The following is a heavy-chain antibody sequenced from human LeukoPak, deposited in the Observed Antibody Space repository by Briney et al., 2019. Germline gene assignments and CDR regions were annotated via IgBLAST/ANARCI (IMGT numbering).Heavy chain of an antibody. J-gene: IGHJ4*02. Sequence: GGSLRLSRAASGFTFSSYAMSWVRQAPGKGLEWVSVISGSGDNTYYADSVKGRFTISRDNAKNSLYLQMNSLRAEDTALYYCAKEFRDYYDSSGYRDYWGQGTLVTVSS. CDR1: GFTFSSYA. V-gene: IGHV3-23*01. D-gene: IGHD3-22*01. CDR2: ISGSGDNT. CDR3: AKEFRDYYDSSGYRDY.